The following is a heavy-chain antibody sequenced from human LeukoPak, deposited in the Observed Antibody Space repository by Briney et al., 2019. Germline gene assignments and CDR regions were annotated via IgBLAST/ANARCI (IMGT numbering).Heavy chain of an antibody. CDR3: ARVSGGLVATIVLSFDY. V-gene: IGHV1-2*02. J-gene: IGHJ4*02. D-gene: IGHD5-12*01. CDR2: INPNSGGT. CDR1: GYTFTGYY. Sequence: GASVKVSCKASGYTFTGYYMHWVRQAPGQGLEWMGWINPNSGGTNYAQKFQGRVTMTRDTSISTAYMELSRLRSDDTAVYYCARVSGGLVATIVLSFDYWGQGTLVTVSS.